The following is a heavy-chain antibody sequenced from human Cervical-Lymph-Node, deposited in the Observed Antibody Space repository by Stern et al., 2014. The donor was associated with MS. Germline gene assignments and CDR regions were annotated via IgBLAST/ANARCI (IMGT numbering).Heavy chain of an antibody. J-gene: IGHJ4*02. V-gene: IGHV1-2*04. CDR3: ARGYPFFDN. CDR2: INPNTSVP. Sequence: VQLVESGAEVKKPGASVKVSCTASGYTFTGFFTHWVRQAPGQGLEWVGWINPNTSVPKSAQKFPGWVTLTRDTSINAVYMELNRLKCDDTAVFYCARGYPFFDNWGQGTLVTVSS. D-gene: IGHD2-15*01. CDR1: GYTFTGFF.